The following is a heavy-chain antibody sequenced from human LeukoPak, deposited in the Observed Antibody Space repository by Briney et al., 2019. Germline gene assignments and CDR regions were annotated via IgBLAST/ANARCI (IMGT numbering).Heavy chain of an antibody. Sequence: NPGGSLRLSCAASGFTFTKYSMNWVRQAPGKGLEWVSSISSSGSYIYYADSVKGRFTISRDNAKNSLYLQMNSLGAEDTAVYCCARDRVVCSGGTCSLSGLDVWGQGTTVTVSS. J-gene: IGHJ6*02. V-gene: IGHV3-21*01. CDR2: ISSSGSYI. D-gene: IGHD2-15*01. CDR1: GFTFTKYS. CDR3: ARDRVVCSGGTCSLSGLDV.